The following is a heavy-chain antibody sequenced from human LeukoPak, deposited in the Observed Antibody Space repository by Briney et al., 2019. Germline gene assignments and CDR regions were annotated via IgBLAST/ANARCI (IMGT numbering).Heavy chain of an antibody. Sequence: GGSLRLSCAASEFTFSSYAMSWVRQAPGKGLEWVSAISGSGGSTYYADSVKGRFTISRDNSKNTQYLQMNSLRAEDTAVYYCAKDIGYFDWLFDYWGQGTLVTVSS. CDR3: AKDIGYFDWLFDY. J-gene: IGHJ4*02. D-gene: IGHD3-9*01. CDR1: EFTFSSYA. V-gene: IGHV3-23*01. CDR2: ISGSGGST.